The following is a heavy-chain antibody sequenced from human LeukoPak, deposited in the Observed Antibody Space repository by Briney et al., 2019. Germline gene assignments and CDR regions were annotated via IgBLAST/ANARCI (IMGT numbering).Heavy chain of an antibody. CDR3: VSFYETY. D-gene: IGHD2/OR15-2a*01. J-gene: IGHJ4*02. Sequence: GGSLRLSCAASGNYWMHWVRQVPGKGLVWVSHINSDGSWTSYADSVKGRFTISKDNAKNTVCLQMNSLRAEDTAVYYCVSFYETYWGRGTLVTVSS. V-gene: IGHV3-74*01. CDR1: GNYW. CDR2: INSDGSWT.